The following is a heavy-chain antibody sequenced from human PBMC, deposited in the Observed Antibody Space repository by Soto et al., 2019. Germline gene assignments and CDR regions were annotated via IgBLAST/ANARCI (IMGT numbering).Heavy chain of an antibody. CDR2: ISTSSSTM. CDR1: GFNFGRYS. V-gene: IGHV3-48*01. CDR3: ARARGGNYYGSGSYYIGGMDV. J-gene: IGHJ6*02. Sequence: GGSLRLSCAASGFNFGRYSMNWVRQAPGKGLEWVSCISTSSSTMYYADSMKGRFTISRDNAKNSLYLEMNSLTVEDTAVYYCARARGGNYYGSGSYYIGGMDVWGQGTTVTVSS. D-gene: IGHD3-10*01.